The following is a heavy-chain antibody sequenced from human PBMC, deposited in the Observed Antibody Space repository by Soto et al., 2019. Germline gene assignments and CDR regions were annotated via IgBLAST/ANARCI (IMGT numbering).Heavy chain of an antibody. D-gene: IGHD3-10*01. CDR3: ARVTSMVRGVIDNGFDP. CDR2: IIPMYGPA. CDR1: GGTFSSYA. V-gene: IGHV1-69*01. Sequence: QVPLVQSGAEVKKPGSSVTVSCKASGGTFSSYAIHWVRQAPGQGLEWMGGIIPMYGPAKYAQRFQGRVTITADEYTTTVYMELTRLTSPDTAVYYCARVTSMVRGVIDNGFDPWGHGTLVTVSS. J-gene: IGHJ5*02.